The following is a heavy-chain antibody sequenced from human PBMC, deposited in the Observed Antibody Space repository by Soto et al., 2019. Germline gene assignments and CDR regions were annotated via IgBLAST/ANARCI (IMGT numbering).Heavy chain of an antibody. CDR3: ARRLRYFDSREYYYYYGMDV. Sequence: QVQLVQSGAEVKKPGASVKVSCKASGYTFTSYGISWVRQAPGQGLEWMGWISAYNGNTNYAQKLQGRVTMTTDTSTSTAYMEPRSLRSDDTAVYHCARRLRYFDSREYYYYYGMDVWGQGTTVTVSS. D-gene: IGHD3-9*01. J-gene: IGHJ6*02. CDR2: ISAYNGNT. V-gene: IGHV1-18*01. CDR1: GYTFTSYG.